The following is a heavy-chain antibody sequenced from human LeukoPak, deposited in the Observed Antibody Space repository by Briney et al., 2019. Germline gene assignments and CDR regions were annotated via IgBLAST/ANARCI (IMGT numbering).Heavy chain of an antibody. V-gene: IGHV3-21*01. J-gene: IGHJ4*02. D-gene: IGHD3-10*01. CDR1: GFTFSSYS. CDR3: AREAMVRGVIITLPGLDY. Sequence: PGGSLRLSCAASGFTFSSYSMNWVRQAPGKGLEWVSSISSSSSYIYYADSVKGRFTISRDNAKNSLYLQMNSLRAEDTAVYYCAREAMVRGVIITLPGLDYWGQGTLVTVSS. CDR2: ISSSSSYI.